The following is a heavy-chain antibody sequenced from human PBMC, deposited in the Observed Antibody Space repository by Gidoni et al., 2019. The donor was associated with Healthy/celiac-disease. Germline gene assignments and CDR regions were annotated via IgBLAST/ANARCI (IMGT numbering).Heavy chain of an antibody. CDR2: ISWNSGSI. CDR3: AKDMISHYYYYGMDV. Sequence: EVQLVESGGGLVQPGRSLRLSCAASGFTFDDYAMHWVRQAPGKGLEWVSGISWNSGSIGYADSVKGRFTISRDNAKNSLYLQMNSLRAEDTALYYCAKDMISHYYYYGMDVWGQGTTVTVSS. CDR1: GFTFDDYA. V-gene: IGHV3-9*01. J-gene: IGHJ6*02. D-gene: IGHD2-15*01.